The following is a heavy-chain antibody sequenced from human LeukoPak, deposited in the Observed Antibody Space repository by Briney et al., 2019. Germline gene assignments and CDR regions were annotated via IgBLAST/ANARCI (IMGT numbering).Heavy chain of an antibody. CDR1: GFTFSSYG. Sequence: PGGSLRLSCAASGFTFSSYGMHWVRQAPGKGLEWVAVISYDGSNKYYADSVKGRFTISRDNSKNTLYLQMNGLRAEDTAVYYCASRRFDYWGQGTLVTVSS. CDR2: ISYDGSNK. J-gene: IGHJ4*02. CDR3: ASRRFDY. V-gene: IGHV3-30*03.